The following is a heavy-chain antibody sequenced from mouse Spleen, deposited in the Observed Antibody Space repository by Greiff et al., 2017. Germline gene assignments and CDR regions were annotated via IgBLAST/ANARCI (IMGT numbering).Heavy chain of an antibody. CDR1: GFTFSSYA. D-gene: IGHD1-1*01. V-gene: IGHV5-17*01. CDR3: ARPGGSRYYFDY. Sequence: EVKLMESGGGLVKPGGSLKLSCAASGFTFSSYAMSWVRQAPEKGLEWVAYISSGSSTIYYADTVKGRFTISRDNAKNTLFLQMTSLRSEDTAMYYCARPGGSRYYFDYWGQGTTLTVSS. CDR2: ISSGSSTI. J-gene: IGHJ2*01.